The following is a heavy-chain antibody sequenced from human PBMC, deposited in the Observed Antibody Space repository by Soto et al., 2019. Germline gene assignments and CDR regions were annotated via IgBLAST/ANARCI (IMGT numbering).Heavy chain of an antibody. CDR3: ARSGYYYGSGSYYPLDMDV. V-gene: IGHV1-3*01. Sequence: ASVKVSCKASGSTFTSYAMHWVRQAPGQRLEWMGWINAGNGNTKYSQKFQGRVTITRDTSASTAYMELSSLRSEDTAVYYCARSGYYYGSGSYYPLDMDVWGKGTTVTVSS. D-gene: IGHD3-10*01. J-gene: IGHJ6*03. CDR1: GSTFTSYA. CDR2: INAGNGNT.